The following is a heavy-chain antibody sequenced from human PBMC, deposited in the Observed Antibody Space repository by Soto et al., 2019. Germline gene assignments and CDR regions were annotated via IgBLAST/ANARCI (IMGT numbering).Heavy chain of an antibody. Sequence: GESLKISCKGSGYSFTSYWIGWVRQMPVKGLEWMGIIYPGDSDTRYSPSFQGQVTISADKSISTAYLQWSSLKASDTAMYYCARLSYDILTGYYSPFDYWGQGTLVTVSS. D-gene: IGHD3-9*01. CDR3: ARLSYDILTGYYSPFDY. J-gene: IGHJ4*02. CDR1: GYSFTSYW. CDR2: IYPGDSDT. V-gene: IGHV5-51*01.